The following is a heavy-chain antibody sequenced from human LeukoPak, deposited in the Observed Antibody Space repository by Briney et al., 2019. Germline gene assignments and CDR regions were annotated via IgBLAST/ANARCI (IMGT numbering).Heavy chain of an antibody. CDR3: ARDTPPGVTMIVVVDY. V-gene: IGHV4-34*01. J-gene: IGHJ4*02. CDR1: GFTFSSYS. Sequence: GSLRLSCAASGFTFSSYSMNWVRQPPGKGLEWIGEINHSGSTNYNPSLKSRVTISVDTSKNQFSLKLSSVTAADTAVYYCARDTPPGVTMIVVVDYWGQGTLVTVSS. CDR2: INHSGST. D-gene: IGHD3-22*01.